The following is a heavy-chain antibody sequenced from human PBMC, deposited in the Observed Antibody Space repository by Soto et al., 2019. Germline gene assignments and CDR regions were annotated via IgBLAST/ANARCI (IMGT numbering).Heavy chain of an antibody. CDR3: ARGDLWSGYPH. CDR1: GGSFSGYY. J-gene: IGHJ4*02. CDR2: INHSGST. Sequence: QVQLQQWGAGLLKPSETLSLTCAVYGGSFSGYYWSWIRQPPGKGLEWIGEINHSGSTNYNPSLKSRVTISVDTSKSQCCLKLSSVTAADTAVYYCARGDLWSGYPHWGQGTLVTVSS. D-gene: IGHD3-3*01. V-gene: IGHV4-34*01.